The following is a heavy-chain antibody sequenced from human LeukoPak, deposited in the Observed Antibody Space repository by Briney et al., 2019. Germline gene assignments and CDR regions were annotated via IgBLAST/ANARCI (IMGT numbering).Heavy chain of an antibody. CDR1: GFTFSNYA. D-gene: IGHD2-21*01. CDR3: AKGLSAAGDYYFDY. CDR2: ISGSGGST. V-gene: IGHV3-23*01. J-gene: IGHJ4*02. Sequence: SGGSLRLSCVASGFTFSNYAMSWVRQAPGKGLEWLSTISGSGGSTYYADSVKGRFTISRDNSKNTVYLQMKSLRVEATAVYYCAKGLSAAGDYYFDYWGQGALVTVSS.